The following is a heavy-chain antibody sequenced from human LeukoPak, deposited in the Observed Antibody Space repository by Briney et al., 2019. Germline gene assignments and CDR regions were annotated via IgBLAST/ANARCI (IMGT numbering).Heavy chain of an antibody. CDR2: ISYDGSNK. J-gene: IGHJ4*02. CDR3: AKARWSAALYYFDC. D-gene: IGHD6-13*01. Sequence: PGRSLRLSCAASGFTFRSYGMHWVRQAPGKGLEWVAVISYDGSNKYYADSVKGRFTISRDNSKKTLYLQMNSLRAEDTAVYYCAKARWSAALYYFDCWGQGTLVTVSS. CDR1: GFTFRSYG. V-gene: IGHV3-30*18.